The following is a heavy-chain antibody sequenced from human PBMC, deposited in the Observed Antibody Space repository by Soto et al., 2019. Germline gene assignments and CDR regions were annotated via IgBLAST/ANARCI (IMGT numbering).Heavy chain of an antibody. CDR3: ARGTEIDY. Sequence: PGESLKISFKASGYSFISYWVGWLRQMPGKGLEWMGIIYPGDSDTRYSPSFQGQVTISADKSISIAYLQWSSLKASDTAMYYCARGTEIDYWGQGTPVTVSS. J-gene: IGHJ4*02. D-gene: IGHD1-1*01. V-gene: IGHV5-51*01. CDR2: IYPGDSDT. CDR1: GYSFISYW.